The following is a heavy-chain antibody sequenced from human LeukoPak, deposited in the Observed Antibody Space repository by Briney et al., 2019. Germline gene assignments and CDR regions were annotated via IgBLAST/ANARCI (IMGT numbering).Heavy chain of an antibody. D-gene: IGHD1-14*01. CDR2: IYPGDSDT. CDR1: GYSFTNYW. V-gene: IGHV5-51*01. Sequence: GESLKISCKGSGYSFTNYWIGWVRQMPGKGLEWIGLIYPGDSDTKYSPSFQGQVTISVDKSISTAYLQWSSLKASDTAMYYCATTSNQYSVDYFDYWGQGTLVTVSS. CDR3: ATTSNQYSVDYFDY. J-gene: IGHJ4*02.